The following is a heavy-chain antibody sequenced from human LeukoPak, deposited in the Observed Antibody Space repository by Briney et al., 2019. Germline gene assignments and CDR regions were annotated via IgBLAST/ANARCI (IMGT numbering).Heavy chain of an antibody. D-gene: IGHD4-11*01. Sequence: SETLSLTCTVSGGSISSYYWSWIRQPPGKGLEWIGYIYYSGSTNYNPSLKSRVTISVDTSKNQFSLKLSSVTAADTAVYYCARKAPSTVTPDHWFDPWGQGTLVTVSS. CDR2: IYYSGST. J-gene: IGHJ5*02. CDR3: ARKAPSTVTPDHWFDP. V-gene: IGHV4-59*01. CDR1: GGSISSYY.